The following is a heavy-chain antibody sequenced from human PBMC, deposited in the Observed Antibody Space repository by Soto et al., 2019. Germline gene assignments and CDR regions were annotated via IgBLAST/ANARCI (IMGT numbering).Heavy chain of an antibody. CDR2: ISYDGSNK. V-gene: IGHV3-30*18. J-gene: IGHJ4*02. Sequence: GGSLRLSCAAYGFTFSSYGMHWVRQAPGKGLEWVAVISYDGSNKYYADSVKGRFTISRDNSKNTLYLQMNSLRAEDTAVYYCAKTLAYYYDSSGPVEYWGQGTLVTVSS. CDR1: GFTFSSYG. CDR3: AKTLAYYYDSSGPVEY. D-gene: IGHD3-22*01.